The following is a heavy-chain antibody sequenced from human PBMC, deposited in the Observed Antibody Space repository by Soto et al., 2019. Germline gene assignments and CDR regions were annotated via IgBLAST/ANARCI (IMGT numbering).Heavy chain of an antibody. J-gene: IGHJ4*02. CDR1: GFMFSRYA. V-gene: IGHV3-23*01. CDR2: ITGSGGTT. CDR3: AKHFGGTLSHFNY. D-gene: IGHD2-21*01. Sequence: GGSLRLSCTASGASGFMFSRYAMGWVRQAPGKGLEWVSSITGSGGTTYYADSVKGRFSMSRDNAKNTIYLQMSSLRAEDSALYYCAKHFGGTLSHFNYWGQGSQVTVSS.